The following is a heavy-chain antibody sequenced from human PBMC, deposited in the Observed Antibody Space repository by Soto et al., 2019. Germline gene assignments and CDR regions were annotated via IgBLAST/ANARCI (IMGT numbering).Heavy chain of an antibody. V-gene: IGHV4-59*01. CDR3: ARVHGTREEN. Sequence: PSETLSLTCTVSGGSISPYYWSWIRQAPGKGLEWIGYIYHSGSTDYNPSLWNRVSMSVETFKNQFSLRLRSVTPADTAVYFCARVHGTREENWGQGTLVTVSS. D-gene: IGHD1-1*01. CDR2: IYHSGST. CDR1: GGSISPYY. J-gene: IGHJ4*02.